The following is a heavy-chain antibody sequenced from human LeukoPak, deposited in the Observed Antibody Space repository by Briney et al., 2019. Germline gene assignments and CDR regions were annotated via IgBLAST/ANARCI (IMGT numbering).Heavy chain of an antibody. V-gene: IGHV3-21*01. CDR1: GFTFSSYT. CDR2: ISSSINYI. J-gene: IGHJ4*02. Sequence: GGSLRLSCAASGFTFSSYTMSWVREAPGKGLEWASSISSSINYIYHADSVKGRFTISRDDAQNSVYLQMNSLKDEDTAVYYCARSRTSSPYDKNLNFWGQGTLVIVSS. CDR3: ARSRTSSPYDKNLNF. D-gene: IGHD1-14*01.